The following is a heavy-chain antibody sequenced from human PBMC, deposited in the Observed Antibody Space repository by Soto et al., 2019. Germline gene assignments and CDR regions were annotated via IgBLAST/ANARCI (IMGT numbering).Heavy chain of an antibody. V-gene: IGHV1-69*06. D-gene: IGHD6-19*01. CDR1: GGTFSSYA. CDR2: IIPIFGTA. J-gene: IGHJ4*02. Sequence: SVKVSCKASGGTFSSYAISWVRQAPGQGLEWMGGIIPIFGTANYAQKFQGRVTITADKSTSTAYMELSSLRSEDTAVYYCARWVALAGTLDYWGQGTLVTVSS. CDR3: ARWVALAGTLDY.